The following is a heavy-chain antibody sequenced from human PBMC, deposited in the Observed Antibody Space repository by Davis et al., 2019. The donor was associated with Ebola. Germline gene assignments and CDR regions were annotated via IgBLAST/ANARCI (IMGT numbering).Heavy chain of an antibody. J-gene: IGHJ6*02. CDR2: ISARGGST. Sequence: GESLKISCAASGFTLSNYAMNWVRQAPGKGLEWVSGISARGGSTYYADSVKGRFTISRDNFKNTLYLQMNSLRDEDTAVYYCAKDGENYYDSNGYYGVGEDGMDVWGQGTTVTVSS. V-gene: IGHV3-23*01. D-gene: IGHD3-22*01. CDR1: GFTLSNYA. CDR3: AKDGENYYDSNGYYGVGEDGMDV.